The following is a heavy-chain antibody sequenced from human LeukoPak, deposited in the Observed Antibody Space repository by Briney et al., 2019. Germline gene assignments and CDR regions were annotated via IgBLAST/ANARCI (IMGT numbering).Heavy chain of an antibody. CDR3: ARWGPYCSSTSCYGLGY. CDR2: ISSSSSYI. D-gene: IGHD2-2*01. J-gene: IGHJ4*02. CDR1: GFTFSSYS. V-gene: IGHV3-21*01. Sequence: PGGSLRLSCAASGFTFSSYSMNWVRQAPGKGLEWVSSISSSSSYIYYADSVKGRFTISRDNAKNTLYLQMNSLRPEDTAVYYCARWGPYCSSTSCYGLGYWGQGTLVTVSS.